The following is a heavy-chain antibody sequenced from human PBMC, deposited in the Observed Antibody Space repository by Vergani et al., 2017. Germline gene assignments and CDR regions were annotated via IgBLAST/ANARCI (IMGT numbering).Heavy chain of an antibody. D-gene: IGHD3-10*01. CDR1: GFTFSSYE. Sequence: EVQLVESGGGLVQPGGSLRLSCAASGFTFSSYEMNWVRQAPGKGLEWVSGISWNSGSIGYADSVKGRFTISRDNAKNSLYLQMNSLRAEDTALYYCAKDIRHWGQGTLVTVSS. CDR2: ISWNSGSI. J-gene: IGHJ4*02. CDR3: AKDIRH. V-gene: IGHV3-9*01.